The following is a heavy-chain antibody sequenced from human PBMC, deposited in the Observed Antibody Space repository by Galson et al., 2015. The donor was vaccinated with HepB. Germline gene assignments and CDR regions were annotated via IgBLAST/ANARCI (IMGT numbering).Heavy chain of an antibody. D-gene: IGHD1-26*01. CDR2: ISYDGSNK. V-gene: IGHV3-30*18. Sequence: SLRLSCAASGFTFSSYGMHRVRQAPGKGLEWVAVISYDGSNKYYADSVKGRFTISRDNSKDTLYLQMNSLRAEDTAVYYCAKEEIVGATPNSYYYYYIDAWGKGTTVTVSS. CDR3: AKEEIVGATPNSYYYYYIDA. CDR1: GFTFSSYG. J-gene: IGHJ6*03.